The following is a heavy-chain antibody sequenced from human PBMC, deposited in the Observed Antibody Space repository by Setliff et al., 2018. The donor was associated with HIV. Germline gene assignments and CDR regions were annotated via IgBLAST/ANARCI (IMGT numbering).Heavy chain of an antibody. D-gene: IGHD5-12*01. CDR3: ARRGWNGYKAFDY. J-gene: IGHJ4*02. V-gene: IGHV4-34*01. Sequence: SETLSLTCAVYGESLSGYSCNWIRQSPGKGLEWIGEINHSGNTNYNPSLKSRVTISVDTSKNQFSLNLSSVNAADTALYYCARRGWNGYKAFDYWGQGTLVTVSS. CDR2: INHSGNT. CDR1: GESLSGYS.